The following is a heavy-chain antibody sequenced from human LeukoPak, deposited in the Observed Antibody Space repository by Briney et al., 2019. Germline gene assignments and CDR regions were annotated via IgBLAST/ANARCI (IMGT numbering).Heavy chain of an antibody. CDR3: ARGDSATTTFDF. D-gene: IGHD4-17*01. CDR2: IMPGGHI. CDR1: GFSVDSVF. Sequence: PGGSLRLSCRASGFSVDSVFMNWVRQPPGKGLEWVSFIMPGGHIDYTDSVKGRFIISRDSFKNTLSLQMNSLRVDDSAVYYCARGDSATTTFDFWGQGTLVTVPS. J-gene: IGHJ4*02. V-gene: IGHV3-66*01.